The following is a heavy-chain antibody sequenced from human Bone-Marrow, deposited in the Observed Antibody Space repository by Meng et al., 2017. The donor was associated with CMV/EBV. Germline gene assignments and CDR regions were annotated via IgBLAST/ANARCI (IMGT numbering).Heavy chain of an antibody. CDR2: IYPGDSDA. CDR3: AREVRDFWSGYYIGWANYYYYGMDV. CDR1: GYSFNNYW. J-gene: IGHJ6*02. D-gene: IGHD3-3*01. V-gene: IGHV5-51*01. Sequence: GGSLRLSCKGFGYSFNNYWIGWVRQMPGKGLEWMGIIYPGDSDASYGPSFQGQITISADKSISTAYLQWTSLKASDTAMYYCAREVRDFWSGYYIGWANYYYYGMDVWGQGTTVTVSS.